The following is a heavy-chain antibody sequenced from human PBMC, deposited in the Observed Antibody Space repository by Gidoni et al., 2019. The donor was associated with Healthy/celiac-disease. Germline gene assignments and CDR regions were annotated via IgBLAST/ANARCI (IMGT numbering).Heavy chain of an antibody. CDR1: GGSISSSNW. V-gene: IGHV4-4*02. Sequence: QVQLQESGPGLVKPSGTLSLTCAVSGGSISSSNWWSWVRQPPGKGLEWIGEIYHSGSTNYNPSLKSRVTISIKSKNQFSLKLSSVTAADTAVYYCARGRDGDYDYWGQGTLVTVSS. CDR3: ARGRDGDYDY. J-gene: IGHJ4*02. D-gene: IGHD4-17*01. CDR2: IYHSGST.